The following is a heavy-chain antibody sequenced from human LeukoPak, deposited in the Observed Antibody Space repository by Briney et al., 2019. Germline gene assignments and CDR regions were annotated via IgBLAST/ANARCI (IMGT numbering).Heavy chain of an antibody. CDR1: GYTFTSYG. CDR3: ATVPLTYYYDSSGYQYYFDY. V-gene: IGHV1-18*01. J-gene: IGHJ4*02. CDR2: ISAYNGNT. D-gene: IGHD3-22*01. Sequence: ASVKVSCKASGYTFTSYGISWVRQAPGQGLEWMGWISAYNGNTNYAQKLQGRVTMTTDTSTSTAYMELRSLRSDDTAVYYCATVPLTYYYDSSGYQYYFDYWGQGTLVTVSS.